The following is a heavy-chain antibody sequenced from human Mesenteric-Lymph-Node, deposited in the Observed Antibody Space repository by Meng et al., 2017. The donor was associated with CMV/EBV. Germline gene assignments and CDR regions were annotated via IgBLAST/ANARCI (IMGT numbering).Heavy chain of an antibody. CDR3: AHSIPDSSAYYPKKYDY. V-gene: IGHV2-5*01. CDR1: GGSISSSSYY. J-gene: IGHJ4*02. D-gene: IGHD3-22*01. CDR2: VYWNDDK. Sequence: TLSLTCTVSGGSISSSSYYWGWIRQPPGKALEWLALVYWNDDKHYSPSLQSRLTITKDTSKNQVVLTVTNVDPVDTATYYCAHSIPDSSAYYPKKYDYWGQGTQVTVSS.